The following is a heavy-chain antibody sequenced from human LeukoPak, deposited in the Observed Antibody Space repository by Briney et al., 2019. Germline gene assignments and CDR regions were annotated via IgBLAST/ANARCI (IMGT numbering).Heavy chain of an antibody. CDR3: ARLGLSVPPNGFDI. CDR2: IIPILGIA. D-gene: IGHD2-2*01. V-gene: IGHV1-69*02. CDR1: GGTFSSYT. Sequence: SVKVSCKASGGTFSSYTISWVRQAPGQGLERMGRIIPILGIANYAQKFQGRVTITADKSTSTAYMELSSLRSEDTAVYYCARLGLSVPPNGFDIWGQGTMVTVSS. J-gene: IGHJ3*02.